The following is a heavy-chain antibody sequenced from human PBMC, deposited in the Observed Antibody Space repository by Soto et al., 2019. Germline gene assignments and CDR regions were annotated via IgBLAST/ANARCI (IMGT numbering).Heavy chain of an antibody. Sequence: SETLSLTCAVSGGSFSGFYWTWIRQPPGEGLEWIGEINHSGTTNFNPSLRSRLTISLDSSKEHFSLKLTSMTAADAAVYYCARADRTLVTSYGLDVWGQGTTVTVS. CDR3: ARADRTLVTSYGLDV. CDR2: INHSGTT. V-gene: IGHV4-34*01. CDR1: GGSFSGFY. D-gene: IGHD2-21*02. J-gene: IGHJ6*02.